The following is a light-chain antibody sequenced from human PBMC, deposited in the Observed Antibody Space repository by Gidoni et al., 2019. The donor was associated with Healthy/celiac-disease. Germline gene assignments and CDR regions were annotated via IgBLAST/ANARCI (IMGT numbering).Light chain of an antibody. Sequence: DFQMTQSPSTLSASVGDRVTITCRATQSISSWLAWYQQKPGKAPNLLIYKASSLESGVPSRFSGTGSGTEFTLTISSLQPDDFATYYCQQYDSYPYTFGQXTKLEIK. CDR3: QQYDSYPYT. CDR2: KAS. J-gene: IGKJ2*01. CDR1: QSISSW. V-gene: IGKV1-5*03.